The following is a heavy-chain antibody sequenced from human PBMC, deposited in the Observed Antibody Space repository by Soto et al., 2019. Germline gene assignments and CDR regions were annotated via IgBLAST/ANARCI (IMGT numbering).Heavy chain of an antibody. D-gene: IGHD3-22*01. CDR1: GGTFSSYA. Sequence: GASVKVSCKASGGTFSSYAISWVRQAPGQGLEWMGGSIPIFGTANYAQKFQGRVTITADESTSTAYMELSSLRSEDTAVYYCARVPDPYSSGYCFDYWGQGTLVTVSS. V-gene: IGHV1-69*13. CDR3: ARVPDPYSSGYCFDY. J-gene: IGHJ4*02. CDR2: SIPIFGTA.